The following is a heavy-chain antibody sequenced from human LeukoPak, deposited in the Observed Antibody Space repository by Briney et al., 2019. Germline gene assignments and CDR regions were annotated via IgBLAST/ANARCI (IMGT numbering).Heavy chain of an antibody. J-gene: IGHJ2*01. D-gene: IGHD4-17*01. CDR3: ASIGDYHWYFDL. Sequence: SETLSLTCTVSGGSIRSYYWIWIRQPPGKGLEWIGYIYYSGSTNYNPSLKSRVTISVDTSKNQFSLKLSSVTAADTAVYYCASIGDYHWYFDLWGRGTLVTVSS. CDR2: IYYSGST. CDR1: GGSIRSYY. V-gene: IGHV4-59*08.